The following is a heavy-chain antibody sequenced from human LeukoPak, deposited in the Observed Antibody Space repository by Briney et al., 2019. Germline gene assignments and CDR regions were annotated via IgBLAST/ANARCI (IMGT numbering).Heavy chain of an antibody. CDR1: GGSFSGYY. CDR3: ARTVAYDFWSGYYFPFDY. V-gene: IGHV4-34*01. J-gene: IGHJ4*02. CDR2: INHSGST. Sequence: SETLSLTCAVYGGSFSGYYWSWIRQPPGKGLEWIGEINHSGSTNYNPSLKSRVTISVDTSKNQFSLKLSSVTAADTAVYYCARTVAYDFWSGYYFPFDYWGQGTLVTVSS. D-gene: IGHD3-3*01.